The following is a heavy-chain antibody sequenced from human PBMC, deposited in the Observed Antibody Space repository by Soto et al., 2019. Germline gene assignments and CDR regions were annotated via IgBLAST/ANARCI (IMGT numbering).Heavy chain of an antibody. V-gene: IGHV3-30-3*01. D-gene: IGHD3-3*01. CDR3: ARDGLPDDFRSGGYWFDP. CDR1: GFTFSTFA. Sequence: GGSLRLSCAASGFTFSTFALHWVRQAPGKGLEWVALISHDGTNKYFADSVKGRFTISRDNSKNTLYMQMNSLRVEDTAVYHCARDGLPDDFRSGGYWFDPWGQGTLVTVSS. CDR2: ISHDGTNK. J-gene: IGHJ5*02.